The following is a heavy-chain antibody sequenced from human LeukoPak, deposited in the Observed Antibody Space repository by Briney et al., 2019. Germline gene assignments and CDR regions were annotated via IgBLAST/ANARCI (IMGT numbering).Heavy chain of an antibody. CDR3: TRHNYDRSGHGAFDI. V-gene: IGHV3-73*01. Sequence: GGSLRLSCAASGFTFSGSDIHWVRQASGKGLEWVGHIRSKTNNYATADAASVKGRRSFSRDDSKNTAYIQMNSLKTEDTAVYYCTRHNYDRSGHGAFDIWGQGTLITVSS. CDR1: GFTFSGSD. D-gene: IGHD3-22*01. CDR2: IRSKTNNYAT. J-gene: IGHJ3*02.